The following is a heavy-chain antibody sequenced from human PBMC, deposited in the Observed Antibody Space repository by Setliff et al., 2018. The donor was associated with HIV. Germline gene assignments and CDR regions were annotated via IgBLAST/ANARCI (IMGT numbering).Heavy chain of an antibody. V-gene: IGHV5-51*01. Sequence: GESLKISCKGSGYSFSNYWIGWVRHMPGKGLEWMAIIYPSDSDTRYSPSFQGRVTISADKSINTAYLQWSSLQASDTAMYYCARRASKASLDYWGQGTLVTVSS. CDR3: ARRASKASLDY. CDR2: IYPSDSDT. J-gene: IGHJ4*02. CDR1: GYSFSNYW.